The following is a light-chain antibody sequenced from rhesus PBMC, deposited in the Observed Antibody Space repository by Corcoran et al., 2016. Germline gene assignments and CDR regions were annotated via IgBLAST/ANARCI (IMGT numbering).Light chain of an antibody. J-gene: IGLJ6*01. V-gene: IGLV2-38*01. Sequence: QSALTQPPSVSKSLGQSVTISCTGPSSDIGGYNGVSWYQQHPGTAPRLLIYEVSKRPSGVSDRFSGSKSGNTASLTISGLQAEDEADYYCGSYRSGSTFVFGSGTKLTVL. CDR3: GSYRSGSTFV. CDR1: SSDIGGYNG. CDR2: EVS.